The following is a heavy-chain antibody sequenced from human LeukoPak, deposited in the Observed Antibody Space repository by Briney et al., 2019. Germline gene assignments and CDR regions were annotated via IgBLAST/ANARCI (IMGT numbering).Heavy chain of an antibody. CDR3: ARDQAIAVADYYFDY. V-gene: IGHV1-46*01. D-gene: IGHD6-19*01. CDR1: GYTFTSYH. J-gene: IGHJ4*02. CDR2: INPSGGST. Sequence: ASVKVSCTASGYTFTSYHMHWVRQAPGQGLEWMGIINPSGGSTSYAQKFQGRVTMTRDTSTSTVYMELSSLRSEDTAVYYCARDQAIAVADYYFDYWGQGTLVTVPS.